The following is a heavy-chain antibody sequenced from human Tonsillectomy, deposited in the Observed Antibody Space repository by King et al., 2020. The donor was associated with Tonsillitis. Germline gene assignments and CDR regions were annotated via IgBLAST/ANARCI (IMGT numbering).Heavy chain of an antibody. Sequence: VQLVESGGGLVQPGRSLRLSCAASGFTFDDYAMYWVRQAPGKGLEWVSGMSWNSGSIGYAVSVKGRFTISRDNAKNSLYLQMNSLRAEDTALYYCAKGVGATYAAFFDYWGQGTLVTVSS. V-gene: IGHV3-9*01. CDR3: AKGVGATYAAFFDY. CDR1: GFTFDDYA. CDR2: MSWNSGSI. D-gene: IGHD1-26*01. J-gene: IGHJ4*02.